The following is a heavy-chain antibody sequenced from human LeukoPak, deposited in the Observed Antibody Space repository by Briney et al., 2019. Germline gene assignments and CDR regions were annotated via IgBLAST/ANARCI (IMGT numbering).Heavy chain of an antibody. J-gene: IGHJ6*02. CDR3: ARGYCSTSCYVRMGGYYYGLDV. Sequence: GRSLRLSCAASGFTFSSYAMHWVRQAPGKGLEWVAVISYDGSNKYYADSVKGRFTISRDNSKSTLYLQMNSLRVEDTAVYYCARGYCSTSCYVRMGGYYYGLDVWGQGTTVTVSS. D-gene: IGHD2-2*01. V-gene: IGHV3-30-3*01. CDR1: GFTFSSYA. CDR2: ISYDGSNK.